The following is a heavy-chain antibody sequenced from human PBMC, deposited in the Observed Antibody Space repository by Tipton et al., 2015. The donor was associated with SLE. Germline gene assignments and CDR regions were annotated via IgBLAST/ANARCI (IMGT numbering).Heavy chain of an antibody. CDR3: ARSNGNVGRFDY. CDR1: GASISSGYW. J-gene: IGHJ4*02. D-gene: IGHD4-23*01. CDR2: IERTGST. Sequence: TLSLTCTVSGASISSGYWWSWVRQSPGKGLEWIGEIERTGSTNYNPSLKSRVTMSLDTSKSQFSLRLSSVTAADTAMYYCARSNGNVGRFDYWGQGILVTFSS. V-gene: IGHV4-4*02.